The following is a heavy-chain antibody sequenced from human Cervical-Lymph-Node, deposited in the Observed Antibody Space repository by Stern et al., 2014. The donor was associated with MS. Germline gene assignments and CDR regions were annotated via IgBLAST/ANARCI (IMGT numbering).Heavy chain of an antibody. J-gene: IGHJ5*02. V-gene: IGHV1-2*02. CDR1: GYTFSDYY. CDR2: INPNSGGT. Sequence: QVQLVESGAEVKKPGASVKVSCRASGYTFSDYYIHWVRQAPGQGLEWMGWINPNSGGTNYPQKFQGRVAMTRDTSITSVYMELTSLRSDDTAVYYCARGGLLLCRRFPCYDDTNWFDPWGQGTLVSVSS. D-gene: IGHD2-15*01. CDR3: ARGGLLLCRRFPCYDDTNWFDP.